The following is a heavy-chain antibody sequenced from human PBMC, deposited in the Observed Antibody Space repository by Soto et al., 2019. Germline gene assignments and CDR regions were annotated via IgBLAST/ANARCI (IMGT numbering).Heavy chain of an antibody. CDR3: ARDLAVAAASLDFYHYYYYYMDV. Sequence: GDSVKVFCKASGYTFTDYYIHWVRQAPGQGLEWMGWINPDSGGTKYAQNFQGWVTMTRDTSITTAYMELNRLTSDDTAVYYCARDLAVAAASLDFYHYYYYYMDVWGKGTTVTVSS. V-gene: IGHV1-2*04. D-gene: IGHD6-19*01. CDR2: INPDSGGT. CDR1: GYTFTDYY. J-gene: IGHJ6*03.